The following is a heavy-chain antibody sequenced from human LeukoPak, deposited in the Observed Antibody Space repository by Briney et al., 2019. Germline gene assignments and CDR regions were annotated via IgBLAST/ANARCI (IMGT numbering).Heavy chain of an antibody. CDR3: ARDSKCPQF. J-gene: IGHJ4*02. CDR2: ISRSDGTT. V-gene: IGHV3-23*01. CDR1: GFTFSSYA. Sequence: PGGSLRLSCAGSGFTFSSYAVTWVRQAPGTGLEWVSSISRSDGTTYYADSVKGRFTISRDNSKNTLFLQMNSLRAEDTAVYYCARDSKCPQFWGQGTLVTVSS.